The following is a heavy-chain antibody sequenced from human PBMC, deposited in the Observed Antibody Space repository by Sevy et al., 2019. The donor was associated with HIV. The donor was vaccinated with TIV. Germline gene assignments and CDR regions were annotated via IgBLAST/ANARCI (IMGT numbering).Heavy chain of an antibody. V-gene: IGHV3-7*04. Sequence: GGSLRLSCAASGFSFSSYWMHWVRQAPGKGLEWVANIKQDESEQYYVASVKGRFTISRDNAKNSVYLQMNSLRPEDTAIYYCARGNSGSFDYWGQGTLVTVSS. D-gene: IGHD3-22*01. CDR3: ARGNSGSFDY. CDR2: IKQDESEQ. CDR1: GFSFSSYW. J-gene: IGHJ4*02.